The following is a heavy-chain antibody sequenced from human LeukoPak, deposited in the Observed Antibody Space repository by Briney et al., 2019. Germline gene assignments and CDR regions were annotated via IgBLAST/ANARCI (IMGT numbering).Heavy chain of an antibody. CDR1: GFTFSSYS. Sequence: GGSLRLSCAASGFTFSSYSVNWVRQAPGKGLEWVSSISSSSRYIYYGDSVKGRFTISRDNAKYSLCLQMNSLRAEDTAVYYCARDVHYDSSGYYFRNDAFDIWGQGTMVTVSS. CDR3: ARDVHYDSSGYYFRNDAFDI. J-gene: IGHJ3*02. D-gene: IGHD3-22*01. V-gene: IGHV3-21*01. CDR2: ISSSSRYI.